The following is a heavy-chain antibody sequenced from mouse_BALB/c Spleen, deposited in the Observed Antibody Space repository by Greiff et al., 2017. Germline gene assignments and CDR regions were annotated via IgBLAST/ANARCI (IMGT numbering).Heavy chain of an antibody. CDR3: ARGRLPYAMDY. Sequence: EVMLVESGGDLVKPGGSRKLSCAASGFTFSSFGMHWVRQAPEKGLEWVAYISSGSSTIYYADTVKGRFTISRDNPKNTLFLQMTSLRSEDTAMYYCARGRLPYAMDYWGQGTSVTVSS. CDR1: GFTFSSFG. D-gene: IGHD3-2*02. J-gene: IGHJ4*01. CDR2: ISSGSSTI. V-gene: IGHV5-17*02.